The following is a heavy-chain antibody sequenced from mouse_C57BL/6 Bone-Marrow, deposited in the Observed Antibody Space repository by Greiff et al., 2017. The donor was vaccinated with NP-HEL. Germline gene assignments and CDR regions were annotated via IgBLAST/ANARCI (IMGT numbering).Heavy chain of an antibody. CDR3: ARDRYYGSSYGYFDV. Sequence: QVQLQQSGAELVRPGTSVKMSCKASGYTFTNYWIGWAKQRPGHGLEWIGDIYPGGGYTKYNEKFKGKATLTADKSSSTAYMQFSSLTSEDSSIYYCARDRYYGSSYGYFDVWGTGTTVTVSS. V-gene: IGHV1-63*01. CDR2: IYPGGGYT. CDR1: GYTFTNYW. J-gene: IGHJ1*03. D-gene: IGHD1-1*01.